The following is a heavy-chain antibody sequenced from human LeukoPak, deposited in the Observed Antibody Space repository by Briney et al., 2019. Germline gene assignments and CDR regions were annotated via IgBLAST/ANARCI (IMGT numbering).Heavy chain of an antibody. Sequence: GGSLRLSCEASGFIFNHYALHWVRQAPNKGLEWVAVIWSDGTNRYYADSVKGRFSIFRDDSQKRVFLQMNSLRAEDAAVYYCVRDAQRGFDYSNSLQYWGQGALVTVSS. CDR3: VRDAQRGFDYSNSLQY. D-gene: IGHD4-11*01. V-gene: IGHV3-33*01. CDR2: IWSDGTNR. CDR1: GFIFNHYA. J-gene: IGHJ4*02.